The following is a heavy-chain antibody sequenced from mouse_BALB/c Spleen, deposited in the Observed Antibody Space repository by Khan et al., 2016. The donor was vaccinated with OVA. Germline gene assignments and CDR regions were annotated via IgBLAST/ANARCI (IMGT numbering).Heavy chain of an antibody. CDR3: ARYYGNYGWYFDV. J-gene: IGHJ1*01. CDR1: GFSLTSYG. CDR2: IWTGGST. Sequence: QVHVKQSGSGLVAPSQSLSITCTVSGFSLTSYGVHWVRQPPGKGLEWLGVIWTGGSTNYNSALMSRLSISQDNSKSQGFLKMNSLQTDDTAMYYCARYYGNYGWYFDVWGAGTTVAVSS. V-gene: IGHV2-9*02. D-gene: IGHD2-1*01.